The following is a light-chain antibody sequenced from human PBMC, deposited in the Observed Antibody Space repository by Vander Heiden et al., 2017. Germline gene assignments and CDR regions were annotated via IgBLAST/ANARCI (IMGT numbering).Light chain of an antibody. Sequence: DIQMTQSPPSLSASLGDRVTTTCRASERIDHYLNWYRQKPGKGPELLIYAASNLQSWVPSRFSGSGSGTDFTLTIASLRPEDFATYYCQQSDGAPYNFGQGTKLE. J-gene: IGKJ2*01. V-gene: IGKV1-39*01. CDR1: ERIDHY. CDR2: AAS. CDR3: QQSDGAPYN.